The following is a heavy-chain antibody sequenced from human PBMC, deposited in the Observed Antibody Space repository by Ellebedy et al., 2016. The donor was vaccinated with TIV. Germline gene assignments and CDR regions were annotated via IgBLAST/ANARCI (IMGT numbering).Heavy chain of an antibody. V-gene: IGHV3-23*01. CDR1: GFIFSNYD. J-gene: IGHJ4*02. CDR3: AKRSDPRY. Sequence: PGGSLRLSCAASGFIFSNYDMSWVRQAPGKGLEWVSALSRSGASTYYADSVKGRFTISRDNSKNTLYLQMNSLRAEDTAVYYCAKRSDPRYWGQGTLVTVSS. CDR2: LSRSGAST.